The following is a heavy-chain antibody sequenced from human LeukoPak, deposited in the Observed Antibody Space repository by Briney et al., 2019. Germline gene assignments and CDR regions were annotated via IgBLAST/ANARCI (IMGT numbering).Heavy chain of an antibody. CDR3: ARAEYYFDY. CDR1: GVSISSYY. J-gene: IGHJ4*02. V-gene: IGHV4-59*01. Sequence: SETLSLTCTVSGVSISSYYWSWIRQPPGKGLEWIGYIYYSGSTNYNPSLKSRVTISVDTSKNQFSLKLSSVTAADTAVYYCARAEYYFDYWGQGTLVTVSP. CDR2: IYYSGST.